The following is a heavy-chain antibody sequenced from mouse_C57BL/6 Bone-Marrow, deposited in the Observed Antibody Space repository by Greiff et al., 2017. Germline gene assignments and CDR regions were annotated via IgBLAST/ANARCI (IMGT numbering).Heavy chain of an antibody. CDR3: YIYYYGSRDY. Sequence: EVQGVESGGGLVQPGGSMKLSCVASGFTFSNYWMNWVRQSPEQGLEWVAQIRLKSDNYATHYAESVKGRFTISRDNSKSSVYLQMNNLRAEDTGIYYCYIYYYGSRDYWGQGTTLTVSS. D-gene: IGHD1-1*01. V-gene: IGHV6-3*01. CDR1: GFTFSNYW. CDR2: IRLKSDNYAT. J-gene: IGHJ2*01.